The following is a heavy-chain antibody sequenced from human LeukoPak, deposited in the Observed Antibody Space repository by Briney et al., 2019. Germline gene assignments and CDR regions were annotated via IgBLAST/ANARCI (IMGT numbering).Heavy chain of an antibody. D-gene: IGHD1-26*01. CDR1: GGSMSSYY. J-gene: IGHJ4*02. CDR3: ARDKEESGSYYFDY. V-gene: IGHV4-39*07. CDR2: IYYSGST. Sequence: SETLSLTCSVSGGSMSSYYWGWIRQPPGKGLEWIGSIYYSGSTYYNPSLKSRVTISVDTSKNQFSLKLSSVTAADTAVYYCARDKEESGSYYFDYWGQGTLVTVSS.